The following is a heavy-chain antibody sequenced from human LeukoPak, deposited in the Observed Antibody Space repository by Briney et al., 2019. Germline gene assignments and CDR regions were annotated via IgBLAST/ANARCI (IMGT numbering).Heavy chain of an antibody. CDR3: GMSGDRVPLQDDVFDV. J-gene: IGHJ3*01. Sequence: GESLQISCKVSGYSFTSYCIGWVRQMPGKGLEWMGIIYPGDSGPTYSPSFQGQVTISVDKSINTAYLQWSSLQASDTAMYYCGMSGDRVPLQDDVFDVWGQGTMVTVST. V-gene: IGHV5-51*01. CDR2: IYPGDSGP. CDR1: GYSFTSYC. D-gene: IGHD1-26*01.